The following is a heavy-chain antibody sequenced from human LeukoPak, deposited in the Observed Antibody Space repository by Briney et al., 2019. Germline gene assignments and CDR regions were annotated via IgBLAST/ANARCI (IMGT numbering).Heavy chain of an antibody. V-gene: IGHV3-21*01. Sequence: GGSLRLSCAASGFTFSRHSINWVRQAPGKGLEWVSSISSSSSYIYYADSVKGRFTISRDNAKNSLYLQMNSLRAEDTAVYYCTREMLAAVAAQSWGQGTLVTVSS. D-gene: IGHD6-19*01. CDR3: TREMLAAVAAQS. CDR1: GFTFSRHS. J-gene: IGHJ5*02. CDR2: ISSSSSYI.